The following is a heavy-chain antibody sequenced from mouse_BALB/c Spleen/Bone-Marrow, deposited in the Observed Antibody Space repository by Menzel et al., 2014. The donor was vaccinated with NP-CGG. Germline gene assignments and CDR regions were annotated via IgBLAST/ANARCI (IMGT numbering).Heavy chain of an antibody. Sequence: EVKLVESGVGLVQPGGSLKLSCVASGFTFSSYGMSWVRQTPDKRLELVATINNNGGSTYHPDSVKGQFTISRDNAKNTLYLQMSSLKSEDTAMYYCARVYGWYFDVWGAGTTVTVSS. CDR1: GFTFSSYG. CDR2: INNNGGST. D-gene: IGHD1-1*01. J-gene: IGHJ1*01. CDR3: ARVYGWYFDV. V-gene: IGHV5-6-3*01.